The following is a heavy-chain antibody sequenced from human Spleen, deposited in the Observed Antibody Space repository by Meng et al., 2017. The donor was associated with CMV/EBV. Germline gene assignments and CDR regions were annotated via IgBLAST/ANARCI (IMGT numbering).Heavy chain of an antibody. CDR1: GGSISTSSYY. V-gene: IGHV4-30-4*08. J-gene: IGHJ4*02. D-gene: IGHD6-13*01. CDR3: AREIWQQQHFDY. CDR2: IYYSGST. Sequence: SETLSLTCTVSGGSISTSSYYWAWIRRPPGKGLEWIGHIYYSGSTYYNLSLKSRLTISIDTSKNQFSLNLTSVTAADTAVYYCAREIWQQQHFDYWGQGTLVTVSS.